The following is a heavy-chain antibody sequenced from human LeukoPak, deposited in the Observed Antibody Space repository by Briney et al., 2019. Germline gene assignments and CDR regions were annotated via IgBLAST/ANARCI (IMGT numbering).Heavy chain of an antibody. CDR3: ARHVRYCSSTSCWYFDY. J-gene: IGHJ4*02. D-gene: IGHD2-2*01. Sequence: KPSETLSLTCAVYGYSISSGYYWGWIRQPPGKGLEWIGSIFHSGSTYYNPSLKSRVTISVDTSKNQFSLKLSSVTAADTAVYYCARHVRYCSSTSCWYFDYWGQGTLVTVSS. CDR2: IFHSGST. CDR1: GYSISSGYY. V-gene: IGHV4-38-2*01.